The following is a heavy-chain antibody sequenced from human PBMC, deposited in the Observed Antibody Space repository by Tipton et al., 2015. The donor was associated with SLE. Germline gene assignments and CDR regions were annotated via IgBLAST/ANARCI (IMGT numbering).Heavy chain of an antibody. CDR1: GGSISTHY. CDR2: IYYSGNT. CDR3: ARTPGIAAADNDAFDI. J-gene: IGHJ3*02. V-gene: IGHV4-59*11. Sequence: TLSLTCTVSGGSISTHYWSWIRQPPGKGLEWIGYIYYSGNTNYNPSLKSRVTMSVDTSKNQFSLRLSSVTAADTAVYYCARTPGIAAADNDAFDIWDQGTMVTVSS. D-gene: IGHD6-13*01.